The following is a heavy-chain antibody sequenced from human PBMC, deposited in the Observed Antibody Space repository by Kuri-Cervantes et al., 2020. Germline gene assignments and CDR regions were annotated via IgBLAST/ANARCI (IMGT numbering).Heavy chain of an antibody. D-gene: IGHD2-2*01. Sequence: ASAKVSCKASGYTFTGYYMHWVRQAPGQRLEWMGWINAGKGHTKYSQKLQGRVTISRDTSATTAYMELSSLRSEDTAVYYCARGPAAQPYYYYYMDVWGKGTTVTVSS. CDR2: INAGKGHT. V-gene: IGHV1-3*01. CDR1: GYTFTGYY. CDR3: ARGPAAQPYYYYYMDV. J-gene: IGHJ6*03.